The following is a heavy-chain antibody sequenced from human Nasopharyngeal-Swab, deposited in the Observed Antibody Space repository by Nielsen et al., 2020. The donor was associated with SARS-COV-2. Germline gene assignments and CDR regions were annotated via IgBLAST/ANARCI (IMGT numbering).Heavy chain of an antibody. CDR2: INSGGST. J-gene: IGHJ3*02. D-gene: IGHD2-2*01. V-gene: IGHV3-53*01. Sequence: GESLKISCAASGFTVSRNYMTWVRQAPGKGLECVSVINSGGSTYYADSVKGRFTISRDNSKNTPYLQMNSLRAEDTAVYYCVREGPHCSSTTCYAFDIWGQGTMVTVSS. CDR3: VREGPHCSSTTCYAFDI. CDR1: GFTVSRNY.